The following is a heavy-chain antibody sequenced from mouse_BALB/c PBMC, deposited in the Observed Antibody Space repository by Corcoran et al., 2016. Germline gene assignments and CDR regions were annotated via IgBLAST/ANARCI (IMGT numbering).Heavy chain of an antibody. CDR1: GYTFTNYG. J-gene: IGHJ4*01. V-gene: IGHV9-3-1*01. CDR2: INTYTGEP. Sequence: QIQLVQSGPELKKPGETAKISCKASGYTFTNYGMNWVKQAPGKGLKWMGWINTYTGEPTYADDFKGRFTFSLETSASTAYLQINNLKNEDTATYFRAREPYALDYWGQGTSVTVSS. CDR3: AREPYALDY.